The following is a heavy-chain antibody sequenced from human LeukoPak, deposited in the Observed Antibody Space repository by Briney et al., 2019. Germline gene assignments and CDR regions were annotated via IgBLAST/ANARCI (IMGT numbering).Heavy chain of an antibody. Sequence: GASVKVSCKASGYTFTSYYMHWVRQAPGQGLEWMGIINPSGGSTSYAQKFQGRVTMTRDMFTSTVYMELSSLRSEDTAVYYCARDYSSSLFDYWGQGTLVTVSS. CDR1: GYTFTSYY. CDR2: INPSGGST. CDR3: ARDYSSSLFDY. J-gene: IGHJ4*02. V-gene: IGHV1-46*01. D-gene: IGHD6-6*01.